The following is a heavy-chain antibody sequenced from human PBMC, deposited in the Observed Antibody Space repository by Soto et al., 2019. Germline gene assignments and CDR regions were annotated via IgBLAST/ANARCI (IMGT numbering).Heavy chain of an antibody. CDR2: IYYSGST. CDR1: GGSISSGGYY. Sequence: SETLSLTCTVSGGSISSGGYYWSWIRQHPGKGLEWIGYIYYSGSTYYNPSLKSRVTISVDTSKNQSSLKLSSVTAADTAVYCSARDTKQSLAALDAFDIWGQGTMVSVSS. V-gene: IGHV4-31*03. CDR3: ARDTKQSLAALDAFDI. J-gene: IGHJ3*02. D-gene: IGHD6-6*01.